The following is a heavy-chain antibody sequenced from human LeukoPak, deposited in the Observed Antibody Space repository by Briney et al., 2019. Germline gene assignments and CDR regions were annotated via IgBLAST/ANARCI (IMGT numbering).Heavy chain of an antibody. V-gene: IGHV4-59*01. J-gene: IGHJ4*02. D-gene: IGHD3-10*01. Sequence: SETPSLTCTVSGGSISSYYWSWIRQPPGKGLGWIGYIYYSGSTNYNPSLKSRVTISVDTSKNQFSLKLSSVTAADTAVYYCASQEIWFGELTGGLDYWGQGTLVTVSS. CDR2: IYYSGST. CDR1: GGSISSYY. CDR3: ASQEIWFGELTGGLDY.